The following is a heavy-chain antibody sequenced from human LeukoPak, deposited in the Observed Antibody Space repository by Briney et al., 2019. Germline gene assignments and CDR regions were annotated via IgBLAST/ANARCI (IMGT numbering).Heavy chain of an antibody. CDR2: INRDGSER. J-gene: IGHJ6*02. V-gene: IGHV3-7*03. CDR3: ARRNAMDV. Sequence: GGSLRLSCAASGFTFSSYSMTWVRQAPGKGLEWVANINRDGSERYYVDSVKGRFTISRDDAKSSLYLQMNSLRAEGTAVYYCARRNAMDVWGQGTTVIVFS. CDR1: GFTFSSYS.